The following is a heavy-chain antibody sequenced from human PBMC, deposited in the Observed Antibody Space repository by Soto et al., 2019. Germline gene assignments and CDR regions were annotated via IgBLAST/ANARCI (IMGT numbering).Heavy chain of an antibody. D-gene: IGHD3-10*01. V-gene: IGHV3-48*01. CDR2: ISSSSSTI. CDR1: GFTFSSYS. Sequence: EVQLVESGGGLVQPGGSLRLSCAASGFTFSSYSMNWVRQAPGKGLEWVSYISSSSSTIYYADSVKGRFTISRDNAKNSLYLQMNSLRAEDTAVFDCALRYGSGSNFDYWGQGTLVTVSS. J-gene: IGHJ4*02. CDR3: ALRYGSGSNFDY.